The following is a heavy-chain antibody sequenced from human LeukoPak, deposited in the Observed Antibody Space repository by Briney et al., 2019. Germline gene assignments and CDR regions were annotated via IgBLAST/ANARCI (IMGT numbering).Heavy chain of an antibody. V-gene: IGHV4-39*01. CDR3: ARQTGSGLFSLP. CDR1: GDSISSSNCY. J-gene: IGHJ4*02. D-gene: IGHD3-10*01. Sequence: TSETLSLTCTVSGDSISSSNCYWGWIRQPPGKGLEWIGSIYFSGGTYYNASLKSRVTISVDTSKNQFSLKLSSVTAADTAVYYCARQTGSGLFSLPGGQGTLVTVFS. CDR2: IYFSGGT.